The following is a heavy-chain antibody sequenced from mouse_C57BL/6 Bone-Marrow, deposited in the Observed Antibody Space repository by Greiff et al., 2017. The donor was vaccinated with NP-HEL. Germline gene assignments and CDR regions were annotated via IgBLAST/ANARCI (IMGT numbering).Heavy chain of an antibody. V-gene: IGHV1-54*01. CDR1: GYAFTNYL. CDR3: ARRGPDSSGSWFAY. J-gene: IGHJ3*01. D-gene: IGHD3-2*02. CDR2: INPGSGGT. Sequence: QVQLQQSGAELVRPGTSVKVSCKASGYAFTNYLIEWVKQRPGQGLEWIGVINPGSGGTNYNEKFKGKATLTADKSSSTAYMQLSSLTSEDSAVYFCARRGPDSSGSWFAYWGQGTLVTVSA.